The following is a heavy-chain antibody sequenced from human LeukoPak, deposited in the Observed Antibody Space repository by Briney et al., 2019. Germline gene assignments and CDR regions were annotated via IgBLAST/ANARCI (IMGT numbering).Heavy chain of an antibody. CDR1: GFTFSSYA. CDR2: ISGSGGST. D-gene: IGHD5-24*01. CDR3: AKGFGMAGPYYYDY. J-gene: IGHJ4*02. Sequence: GGSLRLSCAASGFTFSSYAMSWVRQAPGKGLEWVSAISGSGGSTYYADSMKGRFTISRDNSKNTLYLQMNSLRAEDTAVYYCAKGFGMAGPYYYDYWGQETLVTVSS. V-gene: IGHV3-23*01.